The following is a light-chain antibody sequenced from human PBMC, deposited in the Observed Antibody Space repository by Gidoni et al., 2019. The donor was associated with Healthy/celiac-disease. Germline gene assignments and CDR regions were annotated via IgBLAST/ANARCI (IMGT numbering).Light chain of an antibody. CDR2: AAS. CDR3: QQSSGT. Sequence: DIKMTQSPSSLSASVGDRVTITCRASQSISSYLNWYQQKPGKAPKLLIYAASSLQSGVPSRFSGSGSGTDFTLTISSLQPEDFATYYCQQSSGTFGGGTKVEIK. CDR1: QSISSY. V-gene: IGKV1-39*01. J-gene: IGKJ4*01.